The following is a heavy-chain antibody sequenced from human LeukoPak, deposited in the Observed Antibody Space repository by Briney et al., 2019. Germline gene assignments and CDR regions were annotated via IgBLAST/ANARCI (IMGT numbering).Heavy chain of an antibody. J-gene: IGHJ4*02. D-gene: IGHD3-22*01. CDR2: IYTSGST. Sequence: KTSETLSLTCTVSGGSISSYYWSWIRQPAGKGLERIGRIYTSGSTNYNPSLKSRVTMSVDTSKNQFSLKLSSVTAADTAVYYCARDYLYYDSSGYYSTFDYWGQGTLVTVSS. CDR1: GGSISSYY. V-gene: IGHV4-4*07. CDR3: ARDYLYYDSSGYYSTFDY.